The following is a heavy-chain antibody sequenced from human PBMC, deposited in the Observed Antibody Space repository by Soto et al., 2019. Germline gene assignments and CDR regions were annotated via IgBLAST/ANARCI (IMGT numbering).Heavy chain of an antibody. D-gene: IGHD4-17*01. V-gene: IGHV4-30-4*01. CDR1: GGSISSGDYY. CDR3: AREVLRVYGDYYFDY. Sequence: KASETLSLTCTVSGGSISSGDYYWSWIRQPPGKGLEWIGYIYYSGSTYYNPSLKSRVTISVDTSKNQFSLKLSSVTAADTAVYYCAREVLRVYGDYYFDYWGQGTLVTVSS. CDR2: IYYSGST. J-gene: IGHJ4*02.